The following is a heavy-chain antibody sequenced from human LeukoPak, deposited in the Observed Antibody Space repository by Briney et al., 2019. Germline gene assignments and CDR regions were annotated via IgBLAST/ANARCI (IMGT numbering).Heavy chain of an antibody. CDR3: AKDHKKEEWELRVVVDSDA. V-gene: IGHV3-23*01. D-gene: IGHD1-26*01. J-gene: IGHJ3*01. CDR2: MSGSGGGGEYT. CDR1: GLTFRTYA. Sequence: PGGSLRLSCAASGLTFRTYAMSWVRQAPGKGLDWVSSMSGSGGGGEYTFYADAVKTRSTISGDNSVYTLYLQLTSLRVDDTAVYYCAKDHKKEEWELRVVVDSDAWGQGTMVTVSA.